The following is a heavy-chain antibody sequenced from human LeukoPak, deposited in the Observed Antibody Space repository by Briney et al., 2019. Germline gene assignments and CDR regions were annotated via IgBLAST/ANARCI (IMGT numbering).Heavy chain of an antibody. CDR3: ATQSGYLGDYFDY. CDR2: IYHSGST. V-gene: IGHV4-38-2*02. CDR1: DYSINRGNY. Sequence: SETLSLTCTVSDYSINRGNYWGWIRQPPGKGLEWIGKIYHSGSTYYNPSLKSRVTMSVHTSKNQFSLSLSSVTAADTAVYYCATQSGYLGDYFDYWGQGTLVTVSS. D-gene: IGHD3-22*01. J-gene: IGHJ4*02.